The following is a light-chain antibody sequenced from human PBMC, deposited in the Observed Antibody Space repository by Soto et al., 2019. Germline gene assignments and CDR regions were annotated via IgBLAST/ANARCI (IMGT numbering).Light chain of an antibody. J-gene: IGLJ1*01. Sequence: QSVLAQPASMSGSPGQSTIISCTGTSSDVGGYNYVSWYQQHPGKAPKFLIYEVDNRASGVSDRFSGSKSGNTASLTISGLQAEDEADYYCSSYTSSNTLVFGTGTKVTVL. CDR2: EVD. CDR1: SSDVGGYNY. V-gene: IGLV2-14*01. CDR3: SSYTSSNTLV.